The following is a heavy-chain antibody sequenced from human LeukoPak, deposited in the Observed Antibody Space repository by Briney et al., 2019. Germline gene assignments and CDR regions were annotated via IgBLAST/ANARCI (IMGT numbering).Heavy chain of an antibody. J-gene: IGHJ5*02. CDR1: GFTFSTYA. CDR3: AMDPGSGVRGWFDP. CDR2: ISGSGGST. V-gene: IGHV3-23*01. D-gene: IGHD3-10*01. Sequence: PGKSLRLSCAASGFTFSTYAIHWVRQAPGKGLEWVSAISGSGGSTYYADSAKGRFTISRDSSKNTLNLQMNSLRAEDTAVYYCAMDPGSGVRGWFDPWGQGTLVTVSS.